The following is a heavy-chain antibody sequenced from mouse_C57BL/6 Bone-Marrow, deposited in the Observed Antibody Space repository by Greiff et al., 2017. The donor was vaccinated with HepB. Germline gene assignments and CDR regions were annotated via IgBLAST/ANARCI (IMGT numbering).Heavy chain of an antibody. Sequence: QVQLQQSGAELARPGASVKLSCKASGYTFTSYGISWVKQRTGQGLEWIGEIYPRSGNTYYNEKLKGKATLTADKSSSTAYMELRSLTSEDSAVYFCARRWLLLRFDYWGQGTTLTVSS. CDR3: ARRWLLLRFDY. V-gene: IGHV1-81*01. CDR2: IYPRSGNT. D-gene: IGHD2-3*01. J-gene: IGHJ2*01. CDR1: GYTFTSYG.